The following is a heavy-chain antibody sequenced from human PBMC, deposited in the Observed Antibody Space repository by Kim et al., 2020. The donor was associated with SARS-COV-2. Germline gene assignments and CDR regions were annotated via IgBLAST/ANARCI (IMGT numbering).Heavy chain of an antibody. CDR3: ARQYSGYDPFDY. CDR2: IDPSDSQT. CDR1: GYSFTSYW. D-gene: IGHD5-12*01. Sequence: GESLKISCKASGYSFTSYWITWVRQMPGKGLEWMGRIDPSDSQTIYSPSFQGHVTMSADKSISTAYLQWSSLRASDTAFYYCARQYSGYDPFDYWGQGTLVSVSS. V-gene: IGHV5-10-1*01. J-gene: IGHJ4*02.